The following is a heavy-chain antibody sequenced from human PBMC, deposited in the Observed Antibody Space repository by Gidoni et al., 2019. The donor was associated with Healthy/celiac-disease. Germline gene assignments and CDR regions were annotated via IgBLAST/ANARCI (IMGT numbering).Heavy chain of an antibody. CDR3: ARDRYEYSSSSPLPRLDY. CDR1: GYTFPSYG. D-gene: IGHD6-6*01. CDR2: ISAYNGNT. J-gene: IGHJ4*02. Sequence: QVQLVQSGAEVKKPGASVTVSCKATGYTFPSYGISWVRQAPGQGLEWMGWISAYNGNTNYAQKLQGRVTMTTDTSTSTAYMELRSLRSDDTAVYYCARDRYEYSSSSPLPRLDYWGQGTLVTVSS. V-gene: IGHV1-18*04.